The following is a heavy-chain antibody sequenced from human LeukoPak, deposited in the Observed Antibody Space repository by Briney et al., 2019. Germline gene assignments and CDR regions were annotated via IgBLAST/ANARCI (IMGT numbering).Heavy chain of an antibody. CDR2: IKQDGSES. D-gene: IGHD3-16*01. CDR3: ARLGEKADFDY. J-gene: IGHJ4*02. CDR1: GFTFSSYW. Sequence: PGGSLRLSCAASGFTFSSYWMSWVRQAPGKGLEWVANIKQDGSESYYEDSVKGRFTFSRDNAKNSLYLQINSLRAEDTAVYYCARLGEKADFDYWGQGTLVTVSS. V-gene: IGHV3-7*01.